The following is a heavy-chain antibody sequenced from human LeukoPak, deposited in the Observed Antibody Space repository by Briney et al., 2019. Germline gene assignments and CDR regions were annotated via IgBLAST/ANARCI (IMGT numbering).Heavy chain of an antibody. J-gene: IGHJ6*02. Sequence: ASVKVSCKASEYTFTSYYMHWVRQAPGQGLEWMGIINPSGGSTSYAQKFQGRVTMTRDTSTSTVYMELSSLRSEDTAVYYCARCHARRDAGMDVWGQGTTVTVSS. CDR1: EYTFTSYY. V-gene: IGHV1-46*01. D-gene: IGHD3-10*01. CDR3: ARCHARRDAGMDV. CDR2: INPSGGST.